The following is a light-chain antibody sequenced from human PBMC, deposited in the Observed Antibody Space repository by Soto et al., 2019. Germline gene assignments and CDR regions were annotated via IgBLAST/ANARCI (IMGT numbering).Light chain of an antibody. Sequence: DIQMTQSPSSLSASVGDRVTITCRASQSISNYLNWYQQKPGKAPKLLIYAASSMQSGVPSRFSGSGSETDFTLTISSLQPDDSATYYCQQHYSYPRTFGQGTKVEI. CDR2: AAS. CDR1: QSISNY. CDR3: QQHYSYPRT. J-gene: IGKJ1*01. V-gene: IGKV1-39*01.